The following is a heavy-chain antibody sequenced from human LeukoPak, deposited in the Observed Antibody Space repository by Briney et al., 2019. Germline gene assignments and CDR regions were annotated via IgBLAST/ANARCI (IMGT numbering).Heavy chain of an antibody. CDR3: TKSWGGYYAFDY. J-gene: IGHJ4*02. CDR2: INPSGGST. CDR1: GYTFTGYY. D-gene: IGHD3-3*01. V-gene: IGHV1-46*01. Sequence: ASVKVSCKASGYTFTGYYMHWVRQAPGQGLEWMGIINPSGGSTSYAQKFQGRVTMTRDTSTSTVYMELSSLRSEDTAVYYCTKSWGGYYAFDYWGQGTLVTVSS.